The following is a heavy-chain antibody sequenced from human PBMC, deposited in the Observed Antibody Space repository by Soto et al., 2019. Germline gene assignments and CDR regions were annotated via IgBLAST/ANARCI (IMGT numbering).Heavy chain of an antibody. V-gene: IGHV3-53*04. CDR2: VYSGGAT. CDR1: GFTVSSNY. J-gene: IGHJ4*02. Sequence: GGSLSLSCEAFGFTVSSNYMTWVRLAPGKGLKWVSLVYSGGATHYAASVKGRFTISTHSSQNTLFLQMNSLRTEDTATYYCVRGRYGSEIHWGQGTKVTVSS. D-gene: IGHD3-10*01. CDR3: VRGRYGSEIH.